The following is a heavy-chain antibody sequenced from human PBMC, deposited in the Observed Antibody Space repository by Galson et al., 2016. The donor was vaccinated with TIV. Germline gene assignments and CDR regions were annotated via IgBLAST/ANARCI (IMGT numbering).Heavy chain of an antibody. CDR1: GYNFSGHY. CDR2: INPNNAHS. Sequence: SVKVSCKASGYNFSGHYIQWIRQVPGQGLQWMGWINPNNAHSNYAADFQGRITMTRDTSISTAYMELSSLKSDDTGVYFCARGDKTWGTYSYYYYCMDVWGQGTTVTVSS. CDR3: ARGDKTWGTYSYYYYCMDV. V-gene: IGHV1-2*02. J-gene: IGHJ6*02. D-gene: IGHD3-16*02.